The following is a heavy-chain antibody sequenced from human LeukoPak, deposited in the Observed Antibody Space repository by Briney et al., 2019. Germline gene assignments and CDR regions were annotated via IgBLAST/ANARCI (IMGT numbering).Heavy chain of an antibody. CDR1: GFTFDDYA. V-gene: IGHV3-43*02. J-gene: IGHJ4*02. D-gene: IGHD3-16*01. Sequence: GGSLRLSCAASGFTFDDYAMHWVRQAPGKGLEWVSLISGDGGSTYYADSVKGRFTISRDNSKNSLYLQMNSLRTEDTALYYRAKDMGGELYPIFDYWGQGTLVTVSS. CDR3: AKDMGGELYPIFDY. CDR2: ISGDGGST.